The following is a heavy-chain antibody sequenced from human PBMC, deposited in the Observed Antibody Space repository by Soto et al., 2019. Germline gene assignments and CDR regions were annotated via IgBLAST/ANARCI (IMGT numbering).Heavy chain of an antibody. CDR1: GFTFDDYA. CDR2: ISWNGASI. V-gene: IGHV3-9*01. CDR3: ANLPLYGSGFDC. D-gene: IGHD3-10*01. J-gene: IGHJ4*02. Sequence: EVQLVESGGGLVQPGRSLRLSCAASGFTFDDYAIHWVRQAPGRGLEWVAGISWNGASIGYADSVKGRFTISRDNAKNSLHLQMNSLRSEHPALYYCANLPLYGSGFDCWGQGTLVTVSS.